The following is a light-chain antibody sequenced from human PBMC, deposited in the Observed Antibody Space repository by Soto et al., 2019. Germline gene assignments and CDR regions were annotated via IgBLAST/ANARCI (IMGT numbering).Light chain of an antibody. Sequence: DIQVTQSPSSVSASVGDRVTITCRASQDISNYLNWYQQKPGKAPKLLIYDVSTLESGVPSRFSGSGSGTEFTLTISSLQPDDFATYYCQQYDSFWTMFGQGTKVDIK. J-gene: IGKJ1*01. CDR3: QQYDSFWTM. CDR2: DVS. V-gene: IGKV1-16*01. CDR1: QDISNY.